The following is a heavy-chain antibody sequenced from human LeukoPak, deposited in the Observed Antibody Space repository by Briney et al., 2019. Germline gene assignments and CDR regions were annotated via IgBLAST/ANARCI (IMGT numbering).Heavy chain of an antibody. Sequence: SQTLSLTCAISGDSVSSNSAAWNWIRQSPSRGLEWLGRTYYRSTWYNDYAVSVKSRITINPDTSKNQFSLQLNSVTPEDTAVYYCAREPGGAEYSGYDPFDFWGQGTLVTVSS. J-gene: IGHJ4*02. V-gene: IGHV6-1*01. CDR2: TYYRSTWYN. CDR3: AREPGGAEYSGYDPFDF. D-gene: IGHD5-12*01. CDR1: GDSVSSNSAA.